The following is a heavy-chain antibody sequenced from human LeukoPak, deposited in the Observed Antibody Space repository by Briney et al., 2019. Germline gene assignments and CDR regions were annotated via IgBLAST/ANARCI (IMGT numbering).Heavy chain of an antibody. D-gene: IGHD6-13*01. CDR3: AKVLKGNYYYGMDV. CDR2: ISSSGTTI. J-gene: IGHJ6*02. CDR1: GFTFSSYE. Sequence: GGSLRLSCAASGFTFSSYEMNWVRQAPGKGLEWVSYISSSGTTIYYADSVKGRFTISRDNAKNSLYLQMNSLRAEDTAVYYCAKVLKGNYYYGMDVWGQGTTVTVSS. V-gene: IGHV3-48*03.